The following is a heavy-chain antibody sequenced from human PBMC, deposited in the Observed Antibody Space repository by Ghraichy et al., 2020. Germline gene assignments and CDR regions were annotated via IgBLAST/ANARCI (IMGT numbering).Heavy chain of an antibody. Sequence: SVKVSCKASGYTFTDKHMHWVRQAPGQGLEWMGRIYPKNGGTEYAQKFQGRISMSRDTSITTVYMELSSLTSDDTAVYYCARENWHYDYWGQGAPVTVSS. CDR3: ARENWHYDY. CDR1: GYTFTDKH. CDR2: IYPKNGGT. J-gene: IGHJ4*02. D-gene: IGHD1-7*01. V-gene: IGHV1-2*06.